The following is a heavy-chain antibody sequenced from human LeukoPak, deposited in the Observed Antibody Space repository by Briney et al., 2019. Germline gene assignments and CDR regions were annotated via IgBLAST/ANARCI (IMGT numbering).Heavy chain of an antibody. CDR2: ISAYNGNT. CDR3: ARDDGAYPAVSADY. CDR1: GYTFTSYA. Sequence: ASVKVSCKASGYTFTSYAMHWVRQAPGQRLEWMGWISAYNGNTNYAQKIQDRVTMTTDTSTSTAYMELRSLRSDDTAVYYCARDDGAYPAVSADYWGQGTLVTVSS. V-gene: IGHV1-18*01. D-gene: IGHD1-26*01. J-gene: IGHJ4*02.